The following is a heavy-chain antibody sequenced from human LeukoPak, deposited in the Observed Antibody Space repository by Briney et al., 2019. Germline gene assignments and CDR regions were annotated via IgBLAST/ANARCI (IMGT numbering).Heavy chain of an antibody. Sequence: SETLSLTCTVSGGSISSGDYYWSWIRQPPGKGLEWIGYIYYSGSTYYNPSLKSRVTISVDTSKNQFSLKLSSVTAADTAVYYCARGSYYDSPYYFDYWGQGTLVTVSP. CDR2: IYYSGST. D-gene: IGHD3-22*01. CDR1: GGSISSGDYY. V-gene: IGHV4-30-4*08. CDR3: ARGSYYDSPYYFDY. J-gene: IGHJ4*02.